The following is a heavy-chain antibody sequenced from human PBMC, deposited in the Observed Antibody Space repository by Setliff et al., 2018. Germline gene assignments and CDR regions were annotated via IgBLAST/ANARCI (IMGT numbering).Heavy chain of an antibody. CDR3: VRPAYFDH. CDR2: IGHTGSI. CDR1: GYSISSGYI. D-gene: IGHD3-10*01. Sequence: SETLSLTCTVSGYSISSGYIWGWIRQPPGKGLEWVGNIGHTGSINYNPSLKSRLTISLYLQMNSLRAEDTAVYYCAKTWIRGVRPAYFDHWGQGALVTVSS. V-gene: IGHV4-38-2*02. J-gene: IGHJ4*02.